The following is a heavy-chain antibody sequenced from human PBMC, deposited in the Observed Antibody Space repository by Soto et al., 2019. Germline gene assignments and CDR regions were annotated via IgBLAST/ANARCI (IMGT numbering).Heavy chain of an antibody. Sequence: QVQLQESGPGLVKPSETLSLTCPVSGGSISSYYWSWIRQPPGKGLEWIGYIYYSGSTSYNPSLKSRVTISLDTSKNQFSLELSSVTAADTAVFYCARGPSVTWYFDLWGRGTLVTVSS. V-gene: IGHV4-59*01. CDR3: ARGPSVTWYFDL. CDR2: IYYSGST. D-gene: IGHD3-10*01. J-gene: IGHJ2*01. CDR1: GGSISSYY.